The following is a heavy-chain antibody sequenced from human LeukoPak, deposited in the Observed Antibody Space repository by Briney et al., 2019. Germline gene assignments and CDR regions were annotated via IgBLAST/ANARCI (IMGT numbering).Heavy chain of an antibody. CDR3: AKEAWTRGYYYYYYMDV. J-gene: IGHJ6*03. V-gene: IGHV3-30*04. CDR1: GFTFSSYA. CDR2: ISYDGSNK. D-gene: IGHD1-1*01. Sequence: GGSLRLSCAASGFTFSSYAMHWVRQAPGKGLEWVAIISYDGSNKYYADSVKGRFTISRDNSKNTLYLQMNSLRSEETAVYYCAKEAWTRGYYYYYYMDVWGKGTTVIVSS.